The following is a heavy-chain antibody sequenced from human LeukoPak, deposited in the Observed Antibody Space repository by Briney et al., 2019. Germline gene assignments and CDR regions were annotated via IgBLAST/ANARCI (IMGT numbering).Heavy chain of an antibody. CDR2: IYYSGST. CDR3: ASAVVPAAKDYYGMDV. J-gene: IGHJ6*04. V-gene: IGHV4-31*03. CDR1: GGSISSGGYY. D-gene: IGHD2-2*01. Sequence: PSQTLSLTCTVSGGSISSGGYYWSWIRQHPGKGLEWIGYIYYSGSTYHNPSLKSRVTISVDASKNQFSLKLSSVTAADTAVYYCASAVVPAAKDYYGMDVWGKGTTVTVSS.